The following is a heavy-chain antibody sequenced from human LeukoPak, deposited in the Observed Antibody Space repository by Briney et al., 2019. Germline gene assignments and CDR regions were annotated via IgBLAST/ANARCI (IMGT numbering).Heavy chain of an antibody. J-gene: IGHJ4*02. CDR2: IWYDGSNK. V-gene: IGHV3-33*01. CDR3: ARGQDTYYYDSSGYPQDYFDY. D-gene: IGHD3-22*01. CDR1: GFTFSSYG. Sequence: SGGSLRLSCAASGFTFSSYGMHWVRQAPGKGLEWVAVIWYDGSNKYYADSVKGRFTISRDNSKNTLYLQMNSLRAEDTAVYYCARGQDTYYYDSSGYPQDYFDYWGQGTLVTVSS.